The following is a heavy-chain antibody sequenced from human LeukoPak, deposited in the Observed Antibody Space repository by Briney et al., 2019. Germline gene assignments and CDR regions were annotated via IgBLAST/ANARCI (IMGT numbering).Heavy chain of an antibody. D-gene: IGHD2-2*01. CDR2: ISGSGTGT. CDR1: GITFSDYA. J-gene: IGHJ4*02. Sequence: GGSLRLSCAASGITFSDYAMNWGRQGPGKGLQWVSVISGSGTGTYYADSVRGRFTISRDNSKNTLYLQMNNLGAEDTAVYYCAKDRAALPVTTYNFDFWGQGTLVTVSS. CDR3: AKDRAALPVTTYNFDF. V-gene: IGHV3-23*01.